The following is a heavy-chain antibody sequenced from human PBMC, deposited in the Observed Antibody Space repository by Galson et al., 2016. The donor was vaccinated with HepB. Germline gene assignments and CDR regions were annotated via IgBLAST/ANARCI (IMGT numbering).Heavy chain of an antibody. CDR3: ARFFYFGSGNIYYKYVMDV. CDR2: IYHSGST. CDR1: GVSISGPSW. Sequence: SETLSLTCAVSGVSISGPSWWNWVRQPPGKGLEWIGEIYHSGSTNYNPSLKSRVSMSVDESKNLFSLKLSSVTAADTAIYYCARFFYFGSGNIYYKYVMDVWGQGTTVTVSS. V-gene: IGHV4-4*02. J-gene: IGHJ6*02. D-gene: IGHD3-10*01.